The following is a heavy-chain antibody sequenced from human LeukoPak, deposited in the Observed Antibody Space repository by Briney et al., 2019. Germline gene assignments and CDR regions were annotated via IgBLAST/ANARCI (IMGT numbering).Heavy chain of an antibody. J-gene: IGHJ6*02. CDR1: GFTLDDYA. CDR3: AKDLTAAAGRNYYYYGMDV. CDR2: ISWNSGSI. V-gene: IGHV3-9*01. D-gene: IGHD6-13*01. Sequence: PGGSLRLSCAASGFTLDDYAMHWVRQAPGKGLEWVSGISWNSGSIGYADSVKGRFTISRDNAKNSLYLQMNSLRAEDTALYYCAKDLTAAAGRNYYYYGMDVWGQGTTVTVSS.